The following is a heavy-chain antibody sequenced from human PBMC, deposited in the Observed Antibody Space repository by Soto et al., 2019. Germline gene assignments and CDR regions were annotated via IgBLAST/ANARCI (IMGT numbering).Heavy chain of an antibody. CDR3: ARDDGRTGALDI. D-gene: IGHD1-1*01. CDR2: INPNSGGT. CDR1: GYTFTGYY. Sequence: ASVKVSCKASGYTFTGYYMHWVRQAPGQGLEWMGWINPNSGGTNYAQKFQGRVTMTRDTSISTAYMELSRLRSDDTAVYYCARDDGRTGALDIWGQGTMVTVSS. V-gene: IGHV1-2*02. J-gene: IGHJ3*02.